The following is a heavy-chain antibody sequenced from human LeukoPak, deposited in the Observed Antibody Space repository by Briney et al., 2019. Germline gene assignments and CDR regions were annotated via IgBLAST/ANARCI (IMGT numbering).Heavy chain of an antibody. CDR3: ARVTGSSWHWFDP. Sequence: SETLSLTCAVSVGSISSCCYYWSWIRQPPGKGLEWIGYIHHSGSTYYNPSLKSRITISVDRSKNQFSLKLSSVTAADTAVYYCARVTGSSWHWFDPWGQGTLVTVSS. CDR1: VGSISSCCYY. D-gene: IGHD6-13*01. CDR2: IHHSGST. J-gene: IGHJ5*02. V-gene: IGHV4-30-2*01.